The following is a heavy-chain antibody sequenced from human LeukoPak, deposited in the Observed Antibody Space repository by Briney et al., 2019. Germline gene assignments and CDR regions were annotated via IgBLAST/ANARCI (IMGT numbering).Heavy chain of an antibody. CDR3: AKDHHGGAAASDY. CDR2: ISGSGGST. CDR1: GFTFSSYA. J-gene: IGHJ4*02. Sequence: PGGSLRLSCAASGFTFSSYAMSWVRQAPGKGLEWVSAISGSGGSTYYADSVKGRFTISRDNSKNTLFLQMHSLRAEDTAVYYCAKDHHGGAAASDYWGQGTLVTVSS. D-gene: IGHD6-13*01. V-gene: IGHV3-23*01.